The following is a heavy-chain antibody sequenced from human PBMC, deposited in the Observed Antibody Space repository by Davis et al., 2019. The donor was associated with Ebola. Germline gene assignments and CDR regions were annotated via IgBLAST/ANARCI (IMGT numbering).Heavy chain of an antibody. J-gene: IGHJ6*04. CDR3: AREIVVVVAATGYYYYGMDV. CDR2: INPSGGST. Sequence: AASVKVSCKASGYTFTSYYMHWVRQAPGQGLEWMGIINPSGGSTSYAQKFQGRVTMTRNTSISTAYMELSSLRSEDTAVYYCAREIVVVVAATGYYYYGMDVWGKGTTVTVSS. V-gene: IGHV1-46*01. CDR1: GYTFTSYY. D-gene: IGHD2-15*01.